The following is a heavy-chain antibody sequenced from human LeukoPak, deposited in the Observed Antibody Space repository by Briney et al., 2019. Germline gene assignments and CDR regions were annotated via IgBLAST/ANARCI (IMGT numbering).Heavy chain of an antibody. CDR2: IGTRGDT. J-gene: IGHJ6*02. Sequence: GGSLRLSCAASGLTLSRYDMHWVRHATGEGLEWVSAIGTRGDTYYAGSVKGRFTMSRENAKNSLYLQMNSLSAGDTAVYYCVRAPPYSSASWGYYGMDVWGQGTTVTVSS. V-gene: IGHV3-13*01. D-gene: IGHD6-19*01. CDR1: GLTLSRYD. CDR3: VRAPPYSSASWGYYGMDV.